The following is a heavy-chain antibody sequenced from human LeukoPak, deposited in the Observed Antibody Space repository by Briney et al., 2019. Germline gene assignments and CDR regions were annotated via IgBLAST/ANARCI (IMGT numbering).Heavy chain of an antibody. CDR2: INTKTGKP. V-gene: IGHV7-4-1*02. J-gene: IGHJ4*01. D-gene: IGHD2-2*01. Sequence: ASVKVSCKASGYTFTSYSMNLVRQTPGKGLEWMGWINTKTGKPTYAQGFTGRFVFSFDTSDSTAYLQISSLKAEDTAVYYCARQGPGYCSSTSCYGVGYWGQGTLVTVSS. CDR1: GYTFTSYS. CDR3: ARQGPGYCSSTSCYGVGY.